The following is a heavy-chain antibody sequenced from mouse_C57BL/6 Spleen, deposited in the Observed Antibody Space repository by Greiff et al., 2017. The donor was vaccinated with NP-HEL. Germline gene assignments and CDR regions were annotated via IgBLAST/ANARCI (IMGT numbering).Heavy chain of an antibody. D-gene: IGHD1-1*01. J-gene: IGHJ4*01. CDR3: AGSSYEGMDY. V-gene: IGHV1-64*01. CDR2: IHTNSGST. Sequence: VQLQQPGAELVKPGASVKLSCKASGYTFTSYWMHWVKQRPGQGLEWIGMIHTNSGSTNYNEKFKSKATLTVDKSSSTAYMQLSRLTSEDSAVYDCAGSSYEGMDYWGQGTSVTVSS. CDR1: GYTFTSYW.